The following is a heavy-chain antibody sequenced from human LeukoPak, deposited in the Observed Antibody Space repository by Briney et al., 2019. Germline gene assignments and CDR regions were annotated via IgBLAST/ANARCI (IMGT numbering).Heavy chain of an antibody. D-gene: IGHD3-9*01. CDR2: IYYSGST. CDR3: ARGGRADISYPVPLEFDY. V-gene: IGHV4-31*03. CDR1: GGSISSGGYY. J-gene: IGHJ4*02. Sequence: SETLSLTCTVSGGSISSGGYYWSWIHQHPGKGLQWIGYIYYSGSTYYNPSLKSRVTISVDTSKNQFSLKLSSVTAADTAVYYCARGGRADISYPVPLEFDYWGQGTLVTVSS.